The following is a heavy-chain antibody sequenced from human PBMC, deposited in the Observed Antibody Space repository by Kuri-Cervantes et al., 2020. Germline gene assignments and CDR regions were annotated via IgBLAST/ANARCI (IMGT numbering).Heavy chain of an antibody. CDR2: TWYDESNK. D-gene: IGHD6-19*01. CDR3: ARDSSGWYGWFDP. J-gene: IGHJ5*02. V-gene: IGHV3-30*02. CDR1: GFPFRSYG. Sequence: GGSLRLSCAASGFPFRSYGMHWVRQAPGKGLEWVAFTWYDESNKFYVDSVKGRFTISRDNSKNTLYLQMNSLRAEDTAVYYCARDSSGWYGWFDPWGQGTLVTVSS.